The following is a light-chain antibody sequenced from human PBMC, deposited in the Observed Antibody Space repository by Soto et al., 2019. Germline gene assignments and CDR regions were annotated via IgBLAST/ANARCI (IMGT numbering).Light chain of an antibody. CDR3: QKYNGVPLT. V-gene: IGKV1-27*01. Sequence: DIQVTQLPSSLSASVGDRVTITCRAIQAIGNYLAWYQQKPGKVPKLLIYAASTLQSGVPSRFSGSRSGTDFTLTVSSLQPEDVATYYCQKYNGVPLTFGPGTKVDV. CDR2: AAS. J-gene: IGKJ3*01. CDR1: QAIGNY.